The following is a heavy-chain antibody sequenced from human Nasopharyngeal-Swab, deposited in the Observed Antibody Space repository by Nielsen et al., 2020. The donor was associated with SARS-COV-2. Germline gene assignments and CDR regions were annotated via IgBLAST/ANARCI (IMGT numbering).Heavy chain of an antibody. V-gene: IGHV6-1*01. J-gene: IGHJ3*01. Sequence: SPTLPLTCSISAGSVSNHRAAWSWIRQSPPRGLEWLGRTYYRSQWNYDYADSVRGRVTVNPDTSRNQVSLHLNSVTPEDTAVYYCARIQQQLPGIVWGQGTMVIVSS. CDR3: ARIQQQLPGIV. D-gene: IGHD6-13*01. CDR1: AGSVSNHRAA. CDR2: TYYRSQWNY.